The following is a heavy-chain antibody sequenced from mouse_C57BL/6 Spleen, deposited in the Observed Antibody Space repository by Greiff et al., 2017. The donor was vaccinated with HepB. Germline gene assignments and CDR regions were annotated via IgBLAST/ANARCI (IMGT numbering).Heavy chain of an antibody. CDR3: ARCYGYDSYAMDY. CDR1: GYTFTSYW. CDR2: INPSNGGT. V-gene: IGHV1-53*01. Sequence: VQLQQPGTELVKPGASVKLSCKASGYTFTSYWMHWVKQRPGQGLEWIGNINPSNGGTNYNEKFKSKATLTVDKYSSTAYMQLSSLTSEDSAVYYCARCYGYDSYAMDYWGQGTSVTVSS. J-gene: IGHJ4*01. D-gene: IGHD2-2*01.